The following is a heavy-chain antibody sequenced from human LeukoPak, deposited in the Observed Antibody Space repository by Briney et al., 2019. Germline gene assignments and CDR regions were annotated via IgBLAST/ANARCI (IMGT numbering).Heavy chain of an antibody. CDR2: IYYSGST. V-gene: IGHV4-59*08. J-gene: IGHJ3*02. CDR3: ARRRAAGLGAFDI. Sequence: PSETLSLTCTVSGGSISSYYWSWIRQPPGKGLEWIGYIYYSGSTNYNPPLKSRVTISVDTSKNQFSLKLSSVTAADTAVYYCARRRAAGLGAFDIWGQGTMVTVSS. D-gene: IGHD6-13*01. CDR1: GGSISSYY.